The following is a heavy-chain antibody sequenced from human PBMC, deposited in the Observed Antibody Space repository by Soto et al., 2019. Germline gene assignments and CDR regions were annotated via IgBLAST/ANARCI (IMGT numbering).Heavy chain of an antibody. CDR3: AREPSLTDGIYVWGSYRQSDYYYYYGMDV. J-gene: IGHJ6*02. V-gene: IGHV3-33*01. Sequence: GGSLRLSCAASGFTFSSYGMHWVRQAPGKGLEWVAVIWYDGSNKYYADSVKGRFTISRDKSKNTLYLQMNSLRAEDTAVYYCAREPSLTDGIYVWGSYRQSDYYYYYGMDVWGQGTTVTVSS. CDR2: IWYDGSNK. CDR1: GFTFSSYG. D-gene: IGHD3-16*02.